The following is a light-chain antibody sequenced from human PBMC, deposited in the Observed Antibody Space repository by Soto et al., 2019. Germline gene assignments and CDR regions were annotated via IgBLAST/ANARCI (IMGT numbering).Light chain of an antibody. V-gene: IGLV2-14*01. CDR2: DVS. J-gene: IGLJ2*01. CDR1: SSDVGGYNY. Sequence: QSVLTQPASVSGSPGQSITISCTGTSSDVGGYNYVSWYQQHPGKVPKLMIYDVSNRPSGVSDRFSGSKSGNTASLTISGLQAEDEADYYCSSHTSSSTLVFGGGTKVTVL. CDR3: SSHTSSSTLV.